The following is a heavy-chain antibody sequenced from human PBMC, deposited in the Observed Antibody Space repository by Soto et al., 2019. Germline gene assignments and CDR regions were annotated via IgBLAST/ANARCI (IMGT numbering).Heavy chain of an antibody. CDR1: GGTFSSYA. J-gene: IGHJ4*02. V-gene: IGHV1-69*12. CDR3: ASYTQGYGGYDYFDY. Sequence: QVQLVQSGAEVKKPGSSVKVSCKASGGTFSSYAISWVRQAPGQGLEWMGGIIPIFGTANYAQKFQGRVTIXXDXSXXTAYMELSSLRSEDTAVYYCASYTQGYGGYDYFDYWGQGTLVTVSS. D-gene: IGHD5-12*01. CDR2: IIPIFGTA.